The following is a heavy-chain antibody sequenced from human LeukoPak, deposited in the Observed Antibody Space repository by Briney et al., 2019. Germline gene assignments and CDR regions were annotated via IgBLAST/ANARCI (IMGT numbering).Heavy chain of an antibody. CDR3: ARRYCSSTSCYVSPSHFDY. CDR1: GYSISSGCY. V-gene: IGHV4-38-2*01. J-gene: IGHJ4*02. CDR2: IYSSGST. D-gene: IGHD2-2*01. Sequence: SETLSLTCAVSGYSISSGCYWGWIRQPPGKGLEWIGSIYSSGSTYYNPSLKSRVTISVDTSKNQFSLKLSSVTAADTAVYYCARRYCSSTSCYVSPSHFDYWGQGTLVTVSS.